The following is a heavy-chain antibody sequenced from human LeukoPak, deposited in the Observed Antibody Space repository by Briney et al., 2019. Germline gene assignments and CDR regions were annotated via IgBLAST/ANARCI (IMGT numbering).Heavy chain of an antibody. V-gene: IGHV3-53*01. CDR2: IYSGGST. Sequence: GGSLRLSCAASGFTVSSNYMNWVRQAPGKGLEWVSVIYSGGSTNYADSLKGRFSISRDNSKNTLYLQMNSLRAEDTAVYYCIYGYTLDFWGQGTLVTVSS. CDR1: GFTVSSNY. CDR3: IYGYTLDF. J-gene: IGHJ4*02. D-gene: IGHD5-18*01.